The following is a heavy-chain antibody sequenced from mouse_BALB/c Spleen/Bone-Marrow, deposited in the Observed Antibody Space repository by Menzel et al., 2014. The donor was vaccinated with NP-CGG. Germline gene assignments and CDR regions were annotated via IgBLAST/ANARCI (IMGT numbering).Heavy chain of an antibody. D-gene: IGHD2-1*01. CDR2: INPSTGYT. V-gene: IGHV1-7*01. Sequence: VHLVESGAELAKPGASVKMSCKASGYTFTSYWMYSIKQRPGQGLEWIGYINPSTGYTEYNQKFKDKATLTADKSSNTAYMQLSSLTSEDSAVYYCARKGYGNYHYYAMDYWGQGTSVTVSS. J-gene: IGHJ4*01. CDR1: GYTFTSYW. CDR3: ARKGYGNYHYYAMDY.